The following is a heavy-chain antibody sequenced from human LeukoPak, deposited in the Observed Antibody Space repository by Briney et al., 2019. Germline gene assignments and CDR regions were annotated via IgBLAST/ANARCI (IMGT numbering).Heavy chain of an antibody. CDR3: ATSESQTRFDY. V-gene: IGHV5-51*01. CDR1: GYSFTTYT. CDR2: IFPGDSDT. J-gene: IGHJ4*02. D-gene: IGHD1/OR15-1a*01. Sequence: PGESLKFSCKGSGYSFTTYTICWVRQMPGQGREWIGIIFPGDSDTTYSPSLQGQVTISADQSINTAYLQWSSLRASDTAMYYCATSESQTRFDYWGQGTPVTVSS.